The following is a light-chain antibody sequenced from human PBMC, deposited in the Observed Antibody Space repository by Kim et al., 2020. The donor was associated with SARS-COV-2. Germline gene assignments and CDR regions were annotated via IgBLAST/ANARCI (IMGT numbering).Light chain of an antibody. V-gene: IGLV2-14*03. CDR2: KVS. CDR1: SSDIGAYNN. Sequence: GQSFTSSCTGTSSDIGAYNNVTWYRQHPGRAPSLMIYKVSERPSGISSRFSGSKSGNTASLTISGLQAEVEANYYCNSYAGSNTLVFGSGTKVTVL. J-gene: IGLJ1*01. CDR3: NSYAGSNTLV.